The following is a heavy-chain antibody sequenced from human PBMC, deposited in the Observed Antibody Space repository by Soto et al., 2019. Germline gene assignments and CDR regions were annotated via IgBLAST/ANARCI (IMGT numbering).Heavy chain of an antibody. V-gene: IGHV4-34*01. Sequence: SETLSLTCAVYGGSFSGYYWSWIRQPPGKGLEWIGEINHSGSTNYNPSLKSRVTISVDTSKNQFSLKLSSVTAADTAVYYCARGPRQLGYCSSTSCYDFDYWGQGTLVTV. CDR3: ARGPRQLGYCSSTSCYDFDY. CDR1: GGSFSGYY. D-gene: IGHD2-2*01. CDR2: INHSGST. J-gene: IGHJ4*02.